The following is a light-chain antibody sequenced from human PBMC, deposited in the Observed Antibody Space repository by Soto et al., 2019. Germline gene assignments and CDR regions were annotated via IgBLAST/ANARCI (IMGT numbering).Light chain of an antibody. CDR1: SSDIGYYNY. CDR3: SSYTTSSTQV. J-gene: IGLJ3*02. Sequence: QYALTQPASVSVSPGQSITISCTGTSSDIGYYNYVSWYRQHPGKAPKLMIYEVSNRPSGVSYRFSGSKSGNTASLAISGLQAEDEADYYCSSYTTSSTQVFGGGTQLTVL. CDR2: EVS. V-gene: IGLV2-14*01.